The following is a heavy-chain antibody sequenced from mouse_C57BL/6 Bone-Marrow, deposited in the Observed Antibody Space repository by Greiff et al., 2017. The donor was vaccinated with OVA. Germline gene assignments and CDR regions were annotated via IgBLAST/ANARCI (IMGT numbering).Heavy chain of an antibody. V-gene: IGHV1-59*01. J-gene: IGHJ4*01. CDR3: ARYHYGSSYPYYYAMDY. Sequence: QVQLQQPGAELVRPGTSVKLSCTASGYTFTSYWMHWVKQRPGQGLEWIGVIDPSDSYTNYNQKFKGKATLTVDTSSSTAYMQLSSLTSEDSAVYYCARYHYGSSYPYYYAMDYWGQGTSVTVSS. CDR1: GYTFTSYW. CDR2: IDPSDSYT. D-gene: IGHD1-1*01.